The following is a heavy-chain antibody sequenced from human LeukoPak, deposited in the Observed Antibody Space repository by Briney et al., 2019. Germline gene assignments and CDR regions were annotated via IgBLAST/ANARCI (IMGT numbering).Heavy chain of an antibody. CDR1: GFTFDDYA. CDR2: ISYDGSNK. Sequence: GGSLRLSCAASGFTFDDYAMHWVRQAPGKGLEWVAVISYDGSNKYYADSVKGRFTISRDTSKNTLYLQMNSLRAEDTAVYYCARGGYNYYYYMDVWGKGTTVTVSS. J-gene: IGHJ6*03. CDR3: ARGGYNYYYYMDV. V-gene: IGHV3-30-3*01. D-gene: IGHD5-12*01.